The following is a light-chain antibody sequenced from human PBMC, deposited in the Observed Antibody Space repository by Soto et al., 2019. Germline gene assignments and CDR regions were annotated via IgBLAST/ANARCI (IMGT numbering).Light chain of an antibody. V-gene: IGKV2-30*02. J-gene: IGKJ1*01. CDR1: QSLIHSDGDTY. CDR2: KVS. Sequence: DVVMTQSPLSLPVTLGQPASISCRSSQSLIHSDGDTYLNWFQQRPGHSPRRLIYKVSDRDSGVQDRFTGSGSGTDFTLKISRVEAEDVGVYYCMQGTHWPWTFGQGTEVESK. CDR3: MQGTHWPWT.